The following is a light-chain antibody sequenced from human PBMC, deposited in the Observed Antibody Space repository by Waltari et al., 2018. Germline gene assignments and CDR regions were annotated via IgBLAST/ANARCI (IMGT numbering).Light chain of an antibody. Sequence: SYELTQPPSVSVSPGQTARISCSGDALPKHYSYWYQQKPGQAPVLLIYKDTERPSGIPERVSGSSSGTTVTLTISGGQAEDEADYYCQSADSSGTYVVFGGGTMLTVL. CDR1: ALPKHY. CDR3: QSADSSGTYVV. J-gene: IGLJ2*01. V-gene: IGLV3-25*03. CDR2: KDT.